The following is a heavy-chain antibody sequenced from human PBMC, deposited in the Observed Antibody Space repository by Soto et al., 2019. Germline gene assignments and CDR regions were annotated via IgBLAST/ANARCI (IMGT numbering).Heavy chain of an antibody. V-gene: IGHV3-13*05. CDR3: ARTDRDFYGLDV. CDR2: ISAAGDP. CDR1: GFTFRNYD. Sequence: EVQLVESGGGLVQPGGSLRLSCEASGFTFRNYDMHWVRQGTGKGLEWVSGISAAGDPDYADSVEGRFNISRENAQNSFFLQMTSLRDGDTAVYYGARTDRDFYGLDVWGQGTTVIVSS. J-gene: IGHJ6*02.